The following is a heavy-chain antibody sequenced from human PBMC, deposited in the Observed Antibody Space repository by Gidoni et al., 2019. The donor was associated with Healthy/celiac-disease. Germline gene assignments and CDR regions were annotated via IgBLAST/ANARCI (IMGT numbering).Heavy chain of an antibody. J-gene: IGHJ4*02. V-gene: IGHV3-49*03. CDR2: IRSKAYGGTT. CDR1: GFTFGDYA. D-gene: IGHD3-22*01. CDR3: TRWHYYDSSGYYFDY. Sequence: EVQLVGSGGGLVQPGRSLRLSCTASGFTFGDYAMRWFRQAPGKGLEWVGFIRSKAYGGTTEYAASVKGRFTISRYDSKSIAYLQMNSLKTEDTAVYYCTRWHYYDSSGYYFDYWGQVTLVTVSS.